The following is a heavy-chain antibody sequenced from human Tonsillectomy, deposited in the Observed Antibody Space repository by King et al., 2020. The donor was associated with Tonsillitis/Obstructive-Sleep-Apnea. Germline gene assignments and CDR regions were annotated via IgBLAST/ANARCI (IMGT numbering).Heavy chain of an antibody. CDR3: ARLNYYDSSGDFFGDLDY. Sequence: QVQLQESGPGLVKPSETLSLTCSVSSGSISNFYWSWIRQPPGKGLDYIGYVFYNGSTNYNPSLKSRVTISVDTSKNQFSLKLSFVTAADTAVYYCARLNYYDSSGDFFGDLDYWGQGILVTVSS. CDR1: SGSISNFY. CDR2: VFYNGST. V-gene: IGHV4-59*08. J-gene: IGHJ4*02. D-gene: IGHD3-22*01.